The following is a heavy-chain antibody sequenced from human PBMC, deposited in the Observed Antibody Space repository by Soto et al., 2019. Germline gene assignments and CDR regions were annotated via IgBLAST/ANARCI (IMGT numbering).Heavy chain of an antibody. J-gene: IGHJ5*02. CDR1: GFPFSSRA. D-gene: IGHD2-2*01. CDR3: AEWARYCRCAGCRA. CDR2: ISGSGTIT. Sequence: EVQLLESGGGLVQPGGSLRLSCAASGFPFSSRAMSWVRQAPGKGLEWVSAISGSGTITYYADSVKGRFTISRDTSKNTLYLQMNGLRADDMAVYYCAEWARYCRCAGCRAWGQGTLVTVSS. V-gene: IGHV3-23*01.